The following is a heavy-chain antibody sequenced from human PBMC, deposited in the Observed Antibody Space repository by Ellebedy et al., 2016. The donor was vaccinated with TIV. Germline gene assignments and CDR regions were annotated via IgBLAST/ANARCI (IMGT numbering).Heavy chain of an antibody. CDR1: GFTFSDYG. J-gene: IGHJ2*01. CDR3: ARRAYGGLTNWYFDL. CDR2: ISRNGSST. D-gene: IGHD4-23*01. Sequence: GESLKISCAASGFTFSDYGMHWVRQPPGRGLEYVSAISRNGSSTYYVDSVKGRFIISRDNSKNTLYLQMGSLRPEDMAVYYWARRAYGGLTNWYFDLWGRGTLVTVSS. V-gene: IGHV3-64*02.